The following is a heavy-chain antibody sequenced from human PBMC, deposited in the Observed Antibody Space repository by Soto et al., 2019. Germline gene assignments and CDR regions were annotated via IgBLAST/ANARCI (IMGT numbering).Heavy chain of an antibody. Sequence: QVQLVQSGAEVKKPGSSVKVSCKASGGTFSSYAISWVRQAPGQGLEWMGGIIPIFGTANYAQKFQGRVTITADXXTXTXXMELSSLRSEDTAVYYCARGELGSGWYEYYYGMDVWGQGTTVTVSS. CDR2: IIPIFGTA. CDR3: ARGELGSGWYEYYYGMDV. J-gene: IGHJ6*02. CDR1: GGTFSSYA. D-gene: IGHD6-19*01. V-gene: IGHV1-69*12.